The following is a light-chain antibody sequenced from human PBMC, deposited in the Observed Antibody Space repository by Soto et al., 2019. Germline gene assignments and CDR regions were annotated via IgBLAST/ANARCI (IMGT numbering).Light chain of an antibody. CDR3: QQYSSWPPWT. V-gene: IGKV3-11*01. CDR2: DTS. J-gene: IGKJ1*01. CDR1: QTVSSK. Sequence: ELVLTQSPATLSSSPGERDTLSCRASQTVSSKLAWYQHKPGQAPRLLIYDTSNRATGIPARFSGSGSGTEFTLTISSLESEDSAVYYCQQYSSWPPWTFGQGTKVDI.